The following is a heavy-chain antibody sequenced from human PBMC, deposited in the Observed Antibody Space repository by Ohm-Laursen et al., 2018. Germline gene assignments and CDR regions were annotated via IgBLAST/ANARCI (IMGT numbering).Heavy chain of an antibody. CDR3: ARGDDSSGYEFDY. CDR1: GGTFSSYA. D-gene: IGHD3-22*01. J-gene: IGHJ4*02. CDR2: IIPIFGTA. Sequence: SVKVSCNASGGTFSSYAISWVRQAPGQGLEWMGGIIPIFGTANYAQKFQGRVTITADESTSTAYMELSSLRSEDTAVYYCARGDDSSGYEFDYWGQGTLVTVSS. V-gene: IGHV1-69*13.